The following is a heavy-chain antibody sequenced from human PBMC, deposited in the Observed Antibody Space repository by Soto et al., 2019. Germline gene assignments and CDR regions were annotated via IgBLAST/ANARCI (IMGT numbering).Heavy chain of an antibody. CDR2: IYNSGRT. Sequence: QVQLQESGPGLVKPSQTLSLTCTVSGGSISSGGYYWIWIRQRPGKGLEWIGHIYNSGRTHYNPSLTSRVTISVDTSKNQFSLKLSSVTAADTAVYYCARDEKVRGVIYWGQGTLVTVSS. V-gene: IGHV4-31*03. D-gene: IGHD3-10*01. CDR3: ARDEKVRGVIY. J-gene: IGHJ4*02. CDR1: GGSISSGGYY.